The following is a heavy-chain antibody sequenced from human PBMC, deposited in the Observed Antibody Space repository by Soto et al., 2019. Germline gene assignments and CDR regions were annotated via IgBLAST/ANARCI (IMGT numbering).Heavy chain of an antibody. CDR3: AKDQGGYMVSGMDV. Sequence: QVQLVQSRAEVKKPGASVNVSCKASGYTFTAYYIYWLRQAPGHGLEWMGWINPNSGATNYAHTFQGRVTMTRDTSIRAAYMELSRLSSDDTAVYYCAKDQGGYMVSGMDVWGQGTTVTVSS. D-gene: IGHD2-2*02. J-gene: IGHJ6*02. V-gene: IGHV1-2*02. CDR2: INPNSGAT. CDR1: GYTFTAYY.